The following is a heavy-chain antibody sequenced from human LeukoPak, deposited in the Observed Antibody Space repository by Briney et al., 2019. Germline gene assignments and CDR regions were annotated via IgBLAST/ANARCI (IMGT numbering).Heavy chain of an antibody. CDR2: IYYSGST. CDR3: ASCGLVVTAAMYNWFDP. CDR1: GGSFSSSSYY. D-gene: IGHD2-2*01. V-gene: IGHV4-39*07. J-gene: IGHJ5*02. Sequence: AETLSLTCTVSGGSFSSSSYYWVWIGQPPGKGLEWIGSIYYSGSTYDNPSLKSRFTISVDTSKNQFSLKLSSVTAADTAVYYCASCGLVVTAAMYNWFDPWGQGTLVTVSS.